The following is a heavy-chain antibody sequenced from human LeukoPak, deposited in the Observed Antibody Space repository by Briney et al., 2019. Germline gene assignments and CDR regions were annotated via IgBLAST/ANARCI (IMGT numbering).Heavy chain of an antibody. CDR2: IKPDGTEK. Sequence: GGSLRLSCAASGFTFSKSWMSWARQAPGKGLECVANIKPDGTEKYYVDSVKGRFTISRDNAKNSLYLQMNSLRAEDTAVYYCAKASGWYDYFDYWGQGTLVTVSS. J-gene: IGHJ4*02. D-gene: IGHD6-19*01. CDR3: AKASGWYDYFDY. V-gene: IGHV3-7*03. CDR1: GFTFSKSW.